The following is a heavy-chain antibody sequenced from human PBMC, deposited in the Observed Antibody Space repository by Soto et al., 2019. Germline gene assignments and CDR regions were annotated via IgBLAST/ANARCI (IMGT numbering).Heavy chain of an antibody. J-gene: IGHJ4*02. D-gene: IGHD6-6*01. CDR2: INHSGST. CDR1: GGSFSGYY. Sequence: SETLSLTCAVYGGSFSGYYWSWIRQPPGKGLEWIGEINHSGSTNYNPSLKSRVTISVDTSKNQFSLKLSSVTAADTAVYYCARPKVPYSSSSGYDYWGQGTLVTV. V-gene: IGHV4-34*01. CDR3: ARPKVPYSSSSGYDY.